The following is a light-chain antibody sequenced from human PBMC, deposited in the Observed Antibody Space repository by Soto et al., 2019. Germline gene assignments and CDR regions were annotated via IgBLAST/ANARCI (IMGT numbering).Light chain of an antibody. J-gene: IGLJ1*01. CDR1: SSDVGGHDY. Sequence: QCVLTQPASVSGSPGESITFSSTGTSSDVGGHDYVSWYQQHPGKGPKLIIYEVRNRPSGVSNRFSGSESGNTASLTISGLQAEDEADYYCSSYSSTTLVFGTEPKVTVL. CDR2: EVR. CDR3: SSYSSTTLV. V-gene: IGLV2-14*01.